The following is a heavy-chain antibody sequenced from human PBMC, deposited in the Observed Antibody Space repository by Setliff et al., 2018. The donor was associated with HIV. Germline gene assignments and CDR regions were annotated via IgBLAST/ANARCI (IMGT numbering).Heavy chain of an antibody. Sequence: PSETLSLTCAVYGGSFNDYYWSWIRQPPGKGLEWIGEINHSGSTNYNPSLKSRVTISVDTSKNQFSLKLSSVTAADTAVYYCARGYIVLMVYAMTWFDPWGQGTLVTVSS. V-gene: IGHV4-34*01. J-gene: IGHJ5*02. CDR2: INHSGST. CDR1: GGSFNDYY. CDR3: ARGYIVLMVYAMTWFDP. D-gene: IGHD2-8*01.